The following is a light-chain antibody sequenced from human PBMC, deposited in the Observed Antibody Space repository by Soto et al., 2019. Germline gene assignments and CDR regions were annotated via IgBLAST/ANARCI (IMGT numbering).Light chain of an antibody. CDR1: QSLYLLY. CDR3: QQYGSSPYT. Sequence: EILLTQSPGTLSLSPGERATLSCRASQSLYLLYLAWYQQKSGQALRLLIHGAISRAAGIPDRFSGSDSGRDFTLIINGVKPEDSAVYYCQQYGSSPYTFGRGTRLEI. CDR2: GAI. V-gene: IGKV3-20*01. J-gene: IGKJ5*01.